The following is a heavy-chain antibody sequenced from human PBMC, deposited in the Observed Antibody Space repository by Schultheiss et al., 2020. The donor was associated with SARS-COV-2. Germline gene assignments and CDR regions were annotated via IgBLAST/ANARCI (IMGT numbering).Heavy chain of an antibody. D-gene: IGHD3-10*01. J-gene: IGHJ6*02. CDR3: ARKVRRRAYYYGMDV. V-gene: IGHV3-30*03. CDR2: ISYDGSNK. Sequence: GGSLRLSCAASGFTFSSYEMNWVRQAPGKGLEWVAVISYDGSNKYYADSVKGRFTISRDNSKNTLYLQMNSLRAEDTAVYYCARKVRRRAYYYGMDVWGQGTTVTVSS. CDR1: GFTFSSYE.